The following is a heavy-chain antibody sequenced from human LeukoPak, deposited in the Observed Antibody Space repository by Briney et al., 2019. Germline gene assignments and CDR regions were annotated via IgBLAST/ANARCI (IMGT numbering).Heavy chain of an antibody. CDR3: AKGPLARGFDP. CDR2: IYSGGST. V-gene: IGHV3-66*01. J-gene: IGHJ5*02. Sequence: PGGSLRLSCAASGFAVSSNYMSWVRQAPGKGLEWVSVIYSGGSTYYADSVKGRFTISRDNSKDTLYLQMNSLRAEDTALYYCAKGPLARGFDPWGQGTLITVSS. D-gene: IGHD3-3*02. CDR1: GFAVSSNY.